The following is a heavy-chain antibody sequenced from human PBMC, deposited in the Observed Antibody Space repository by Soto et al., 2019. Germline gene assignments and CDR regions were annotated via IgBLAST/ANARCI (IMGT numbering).Heavy chain of an antibody. D-gene: IGHD3-3*01. Sequence: QITLKESGPTLVKPTQTLTLTCTFSGFSLSGGGVGVAWIRQPPGKALEWLALIYWNDDKRYRPSLKSSLTISKDTSKNQVVLKMTNGDPVDPATYYWQQRLVFSSAFSYGGQGLLVIVPS. CDR3: QQRLVFSSAFSY. J-gene: IGHJ4*02. V-gene: IGHV2-5*01. CDR2: IYWNDDK. CDR1: GFSLSGGGVG.